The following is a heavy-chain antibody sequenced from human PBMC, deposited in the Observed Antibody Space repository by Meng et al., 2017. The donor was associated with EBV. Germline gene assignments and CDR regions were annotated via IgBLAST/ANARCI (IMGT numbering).Heavy chain of an antibody. D-gene: IGHD3-10*01. Sequence: QLQLQQSGAEVHTPVSVVKFSCRTVGGNFRSGAVSWVRQAPGQGLEWMGGLIPMSGAPHYAQKFQDRVTIIADESTSTHSMELNNLRFEDTAMYYCASESGRGFTPNYWGQGTLVTVSS. CDR1: GGNFRSGA. J-gene: IGHJ4*02. CDR2: LIPMSGAP. CDR3: ASESGRGFTPNY. V-gene: IGHV1-69*01.